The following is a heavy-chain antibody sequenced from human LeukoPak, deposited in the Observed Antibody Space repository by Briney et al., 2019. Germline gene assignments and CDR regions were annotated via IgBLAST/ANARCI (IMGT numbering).Heavy chain of an antibody. D-gene: IGHD2-2*02. V-gene: IGHV3-33*01. Sequence: PGRSLRLSCAASGYSFSSYGMQWVRQAPGKGLEWVAFVRYDGSNKYYADSVKGRFTISRDNAKNSLYLQMNSLRAEDTAVYYCARVGVVPAAIPGVLPSYYFDYWGQGTLVTVSS. J-gene: IGHJ4*02. CDR1: GYSFSSYG. CDR2: VRYDGSNK. CDR3: ARVGVVPAAIPGVLPSYYFDY.